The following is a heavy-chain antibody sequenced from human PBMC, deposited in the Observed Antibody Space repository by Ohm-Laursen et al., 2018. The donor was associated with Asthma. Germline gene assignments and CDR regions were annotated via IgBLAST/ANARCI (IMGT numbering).Heavy chain of an antibody. CDR3: ARDGTQYYDFWSGYNNNWFDP. D-gene: IGHD3-3*01. V-gene: IGHV7-4-1*02. CDR2: INTNTGNP. J-gene: IGHJ5*02. Sequence: VASVKVSCKASGYTFTSYAMNWVRQAPGQGLEWMGWINTNTGNPTYAQGFTGRFVFSLDTSVSTAYLQISSLKAEDTAVYYCARDGTQYYDFWSGYNNNWFDPWGQGTLVTVSS. CDR1: GYTFTSYA.